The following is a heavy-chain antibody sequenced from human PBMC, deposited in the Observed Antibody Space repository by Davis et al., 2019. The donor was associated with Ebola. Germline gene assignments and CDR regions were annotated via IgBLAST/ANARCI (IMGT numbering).Heavy chain of an antibody. D-gene: IGHD2-2*01. J-gene: IGHJ6*02. CDR2: INPSGGST. Sequence: ASVKVSCKASGYTFTSYYMHWVRQAPGQGLEWMGIINPSGGSTSYAQKFQGRVTMTRDTSISTAYMELSRLRSDDTAVYYCARDPGYCSSTSCYGYGMDVWGQGTTVTVSS. CDR3: ARDPGYCSSTSCYGYGMDV. V-gene: IGHV1-46*01. CDR1: GYTFTSYY.